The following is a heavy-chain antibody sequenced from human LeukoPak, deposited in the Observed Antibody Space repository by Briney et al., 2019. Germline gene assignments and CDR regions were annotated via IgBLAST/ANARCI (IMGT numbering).Heavy chain of an antibody. D-gene: IGHD3-10*01. CDR3: ARGGSWFDP. J-gene: IGHJ5*02. V-gene: IGHV4-59*01. CDR2: IYYSGST. CDR1: GDFITAYY. Sequence: SETLSLTCSVSGDFITAYYWSWIRQPPGKGLEWIGYIYYSGSTNYNPSLKSRVTISVDTSKNQFSLKLTSVTAADTAVYYCARGGSWFDPWGQGTLVTVSS.